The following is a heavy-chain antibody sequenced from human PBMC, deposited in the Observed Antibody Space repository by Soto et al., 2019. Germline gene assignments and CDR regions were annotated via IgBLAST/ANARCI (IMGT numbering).Heavy chain of an antibody. CDR1: GGSISSGGYY. J-gene: IGHJ5*02. D-gene: IGHD1-20*01. CDR3: ARGITGTTDFDP. CDR2: IYYSGST. Sequence: QVQLQESGPGLVKPSQTLSLTCTVSGGSISSGGYYWSWIRQHPGKGLEWIGYIYYSGSTYYNPSLKSRFTISVDTSKNQFSLKLSSVTAADTAVYYCARGITGTTDFDPWGQGTLVTVSS. V-gene: IGHV4-31*03.